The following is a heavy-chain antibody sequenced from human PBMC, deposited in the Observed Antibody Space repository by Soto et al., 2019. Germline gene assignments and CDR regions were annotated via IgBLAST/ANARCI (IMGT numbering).Heavy chain of an antibody. J-gene: IGHJ3*02. CDR3: ARDPDDYGGKRFAFDI. D-gene: IGHD4-17*01. CDR1: GFTFSSYS. Sequence: GGSLRLSCAASGFTFSSYSMNWVRQAPGKGLEWVSYISSSSSTIYYADSVKGRFTISRDNAKNSLYLQMNSLRAEDTAVYYCARDPDDYGGKRFAFDIWGQGTMVTVSS. V-gene: IGHV3-48*01. CDR2: ISSSSSTI.